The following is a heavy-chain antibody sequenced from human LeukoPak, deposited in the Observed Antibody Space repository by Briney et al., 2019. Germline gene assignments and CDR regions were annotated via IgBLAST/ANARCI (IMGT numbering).Heavy chain of an antibody. Sequence: PGGSLRLSCAASGFTFSSYAMSWVRQAPGKGLEWVSAISGSGGSTYYADPVKGRFTIFRDNSKNTLYLQMNSLRAEDSAVYYCAKDGQLVPFNPHFDYWGQGTLVTVSS. V-gene: IGHV3-23*01. J-gene: IGHJ4*02. CDR2: ISGSGGST. D-gene: IGHD6-6*01. CDR1: GFTFSSYA. CDR3: AKDGQLVPFNPHFDY.